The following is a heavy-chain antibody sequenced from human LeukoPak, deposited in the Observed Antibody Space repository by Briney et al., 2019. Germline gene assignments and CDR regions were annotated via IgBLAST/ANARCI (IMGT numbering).Heavy chain of an antibody. J-gene: IGHJ4*02. V-gene: IGHV1-18*01. CDR3: ARGGIAAALDY. D-gene: IGHD6-13*01. CDR2: IGAYNGNT. Sequence: ASVRVSCTASGYTFTIYGISWVRQAPGQGREWMGWIGAYNGNTNYAQKLQGRVTMTTDTSTSTAYMEMRSLRSDDTAVYYCARGGIAAALDYWGQGTLVTVSS. CDR1: GYTFTIYG.